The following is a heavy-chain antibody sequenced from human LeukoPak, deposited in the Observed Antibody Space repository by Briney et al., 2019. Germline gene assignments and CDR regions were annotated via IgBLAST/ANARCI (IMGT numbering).Heavy chain of an antibody. Sequence: GGSLRLSCAASGFTVSSNYMSWVRQAPGKGLEWVSVIYSGGSTYYADSVKGRFTISSDNSKNTLYLQMNSLRAEDTAVYYCARFYRGPAYLGYWGQGNLVTVSS. CDR2: IYSGGST. CDR3: ARFYRGPAYLGY. V-gene: IGHV3-66*02. CDR1: GFTVSSNY. J-gene: IGHJ4*02. D-gene: IGHD2/OR15-2a*01.